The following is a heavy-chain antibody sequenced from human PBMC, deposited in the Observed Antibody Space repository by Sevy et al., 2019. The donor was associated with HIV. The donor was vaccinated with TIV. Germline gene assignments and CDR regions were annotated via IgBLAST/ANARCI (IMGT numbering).Heavy chain of an antibody. J-gene: IGHJ6*03. V-gene: IGHV3-30-3*01. Sequence: GGSLRLSCAASGFTFSSDAMHWVRQAPGKGLEWVAVIPYDGSNKYYADSVKGRFTISRDNSKNTLYLQMNSLRAEDTAVYYCARDYLDAIVLWYYYMDVWGKGTTVTVSS. CDR1: GFTFSSDA. D-gene: IGHD2-8*01. CDR3: ARDYLDAIVLWYYYMDV. CDR2: IPYDGSNK.